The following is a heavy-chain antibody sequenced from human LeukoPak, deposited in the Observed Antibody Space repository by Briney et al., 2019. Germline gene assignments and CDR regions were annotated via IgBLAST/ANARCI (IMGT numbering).Heavy chain of an antibody. CDR3: ARDFPAYCSGGSCHLPFDY. Sequence: GASVKVSCKASGYTFTDYYIHWVRQAPGQGLEWMGWINPNSGGTSYAQRFQGRVTMTRDTSISTVYMELSRLRSDDAAVYYCARDFPAYCSGGSCHLPFDYWGQGTLVTVSS. CDR2: INPNSGGT. J-gene: IGHJ4*02. V-gene: IGHV1-2*02. D-gene: IGHD2-15*01. CDR1: GYTFTDYY.